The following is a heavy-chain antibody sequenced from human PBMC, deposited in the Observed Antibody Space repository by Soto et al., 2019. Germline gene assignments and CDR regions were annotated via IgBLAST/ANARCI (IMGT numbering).Heavy chain of an antibody. CDR3: AFSNHIAARPAVGYFDY. J-gene: IGHJ4*02. D-gene: IGHD6-6*01. Sequence: SETLSLTCTVSGGSISSGDYYWSWIRQPPGKGLEWIGYIYYSGSTYYNPSLKSRVTISVDTSKNQFSLKLSSVTAADTAVYYCAFSNHIAARPAVGYFDYWGQGTLVTVSS. V-gene: IGHV4-30-4*01. CDR2: IYYSGST. CDR1: GGSISSGDYY.